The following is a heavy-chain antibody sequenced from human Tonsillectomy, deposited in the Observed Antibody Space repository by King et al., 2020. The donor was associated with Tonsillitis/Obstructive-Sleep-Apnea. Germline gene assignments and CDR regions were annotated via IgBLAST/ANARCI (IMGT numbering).Heavy chain of an antibody. D-gene: IGHD6-13*01. CDR3: ARKHSSSLDY. CDR2: IDHTGTT. J-gene: IGHJ4*02. Sequence: VQLQQWGAGLLKPSETLSLTCAVYGGSFSGYYWSWIRQPPGKGLEWIGEIDHTGTTNYDPSLKSQVTISVDTSKNQFSLKLSSVTAADTAVYYCARKHSSSLDYWGQGTLVTVSS. CDR1: GGSFSGYY. V-gene: IGHV4-34*01.